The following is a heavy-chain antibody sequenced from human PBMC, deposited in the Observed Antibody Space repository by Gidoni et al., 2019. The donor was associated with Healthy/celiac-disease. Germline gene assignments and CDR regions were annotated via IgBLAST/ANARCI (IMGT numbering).Heavy chain of an antibody. CDR3: ARVQGGDFDY. D-gene: IGHD4-17*01. CDR1: GYPFTSYY. CDR2: INPSGGST. Sequence: QVQLVQSGAEVKKPGASVKVSCKASGYPFTSYYMHWVLQVPGQGLEWMGIINPSGGSTSYVQKFQGRVTRTRDTSTSTVYMELSSRRSEDTAVYYCARVQGGDFDYWGQGTLVTVSS. J-gene: IGHJ4*02. V-gene: IGHV1-46*01.